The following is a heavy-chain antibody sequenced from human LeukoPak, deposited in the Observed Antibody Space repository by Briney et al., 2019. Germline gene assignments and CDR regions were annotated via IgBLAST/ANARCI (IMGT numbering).Heavy chain of an antibody. CDR3: ARVYYDSSGRYFDY. CDR1: GGTFSSYA. CDR2: IIPIFGTA. J-gene: IGHJ4*02. V-gene: IGHV1-69*13. D-gene: IGHD3-22*01. Sequence: GASVKVSCKASGGTFSSYAISWVRQAPGQGLEWMGGIIPIFGTANYAQKFQGRVTITADESTSTAYMELSSLRSEDTAAYYCARVYYDSSGRYFDYWGQGTLVTVSS.